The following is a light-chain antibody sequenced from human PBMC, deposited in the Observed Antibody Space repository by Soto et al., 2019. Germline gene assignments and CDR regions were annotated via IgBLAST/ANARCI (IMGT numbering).Light chain of an antibody. J-gene: IGKJ2*01. CDR2: TTS. CDR1: QSVNNNF. Sequence: EIVLTQSPGTLSLSPGERATLSCRASQSVNNNFIAWIQQRPGQAPRPLIYTTSNRATGIPDRFSGTGSGTDFTLTISRLEPEDFGVFYCQQYGSSPYTFGQGTKLEIK. CDR3: QQYGSSPYT. V-gene: IGKV3-20*01.